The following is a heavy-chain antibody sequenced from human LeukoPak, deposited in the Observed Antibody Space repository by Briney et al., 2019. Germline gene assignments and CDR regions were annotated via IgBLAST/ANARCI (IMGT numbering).Heavy chain of an antibody. V-gene: IGHV3-21*01. CDR2: ISSSSYI. CDR3: AKDPVFGVVTNLLSYFDY. CDR1: GFTFSSYS. J-gene: IGHJ4*02. Sequence: GGSLRLSCAASGFTFSSYSMNWVRQAPGKGLEWVSSISSSSYIYYADSVRGRFTISRDNAKNSLYLQMNSLRAEDTAVYYCAKDPVFGVVTNLLSYFDYWGQGTLVTVSS. D-gene: IGHD3-3*01.